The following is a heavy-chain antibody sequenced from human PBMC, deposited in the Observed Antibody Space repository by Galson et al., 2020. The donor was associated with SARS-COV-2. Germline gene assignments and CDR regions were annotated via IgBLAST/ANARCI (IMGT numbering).Heavy chain of an antibody. CDR2: IYPDDSDI. CDR1: GYSFTNYW. J-gene: IGHJ4*02. Sequence: GESLKISCKGSGYSFTNYWIGWVRQTPGKGPEWMGIIYPDDSDIRYSPSFQGQVTMSVDKSISTAYLQWSSLKASDTAMYYCARESGGGWYTDFWGQGTLVTVSS. V-gene: IGHV5-51*01. CDR3: ARESGGGWYTDF. D-gene: IGHD6-19*01.